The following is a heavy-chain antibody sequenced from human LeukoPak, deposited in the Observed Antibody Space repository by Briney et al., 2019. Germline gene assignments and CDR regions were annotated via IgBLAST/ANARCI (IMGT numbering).Heavy chain of an antibody. Sequence: SQTLSLTCAISGDSVSTNNVAWNWIRQSPSRGLEWLARTYFRSKWYNDYAVSVRSRITINPDTSKNQLSLQLNSVTPEDTAVYYCAREVRHYYGSGSYYYFDYWGQGTLVTVSS. V-gene: IGHV6-1*01. CDR3: AREVRHYYGSGSYYYFDY. CDR2: TYFRSKWYN. J-gene: IGHJ4*02. CDR1: GDSVSTNNVA. D-gene: IGHD3-10*01.